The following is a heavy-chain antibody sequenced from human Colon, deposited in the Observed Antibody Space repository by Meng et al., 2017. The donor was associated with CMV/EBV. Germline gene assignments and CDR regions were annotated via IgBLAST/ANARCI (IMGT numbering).Heavy chain of an antibody. J-gene: IGHJ4*02. V-gene: IGHV3-23*01. CDR2: ISGSGAST. Sequence: ETLSLTCAVSGFTFSNYVMSWVRQAPGKGLQWVSGISGSGASTDYADSVKGRFTISRDNSKNTLYLQMNSLRGEDTAVYYCAKDARTSLEWILTHYIDFWGQGTLVTVSS. CDR3: AKDARTSLEWILTHYIDF. D-gene: IGHD3-3*01. CDR1: GFTFSNYV.